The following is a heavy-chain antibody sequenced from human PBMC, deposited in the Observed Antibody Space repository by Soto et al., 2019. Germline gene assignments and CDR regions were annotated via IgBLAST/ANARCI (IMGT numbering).Heavy chain of an antibody. CDR2: IYYSGST. D-gene: IGHD3-10*01. Sequence: SETLSLTCTVSGGSISSGDYYWSWIRQPPGKGLEWIGYIYYSGSTYYNPSLRSRVTISLDTSKNQFSLKLSSVTAEDTAIYYCAKDLRYYGSGPSGWFDSWGQGTQVTVSS. CDR3: AKDLRYYGSGPSGWFDS. J-gene: IGHJ5*01. V-gene: IGHV4-30-4*01. CDR1: GGSISSGDYY.